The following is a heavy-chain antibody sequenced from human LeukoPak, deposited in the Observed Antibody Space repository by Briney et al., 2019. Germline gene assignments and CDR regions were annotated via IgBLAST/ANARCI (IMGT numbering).Heavy chain of an antibody. CDR1: GFTVSSNY. CDR2: IYSGGST. Sequence: GGSLRLSCAASGFTVSSNYMSWVRQAPGKGLEWVSVIYSGGSTYYADSVKGRFTISRDNSKNTLYLQMNSLRAEDTAVYYCARGGIDYDRSFDYWGQGNLVHVSS. D-gene: IGHD3-22*01. CDR3: ARGGIDYDRSFDY. J-gene: IGHJ4*02. V-gene: IGHV3-66*02.